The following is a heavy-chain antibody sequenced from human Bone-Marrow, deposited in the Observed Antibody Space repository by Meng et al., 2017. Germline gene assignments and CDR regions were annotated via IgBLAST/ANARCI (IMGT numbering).Heavy chain of an antibody. D-gene: IGHD2-2*01. CDR3: AREQYQLLTYYYGMDV. Sequence: GGSLRLSCAASGFTFSSYEMNWVRQAPGKGLEWVSYISSSGSTIYYADSVKGRFTISRDNAKNSLYLQMNSLRAEDTAVYYCAREQYQLLTYYYGMDVWGQGTTVTVSS. V-gene: IGHV3-48*03. CDR1: GFTFSSYE. CDR2: ISSSGSTI. J-gene: IGHJ6*02.